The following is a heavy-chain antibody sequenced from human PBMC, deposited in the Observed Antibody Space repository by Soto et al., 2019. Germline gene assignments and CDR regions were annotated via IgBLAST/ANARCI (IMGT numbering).Heavy chain of an antibody. Sequence: GWSLRLACASSVFTFISYAMRWVRQAPGKGLEWVSAISGSGGSTYYADSVKGRFTISRDNSKNKLYLQMNSLRAEDTAVYYCAKEIESSWLYYYYYGMDVWGQGTTVTVSS. D-gene: IGHD6-13*01. CDR1: VFTFISYA. CDR2: ISGSGGST. CDR3: AKEIESSWLYYYYYGMDV. J-gene: IGHJ6*02. V-gene: IGHV3-23*01.